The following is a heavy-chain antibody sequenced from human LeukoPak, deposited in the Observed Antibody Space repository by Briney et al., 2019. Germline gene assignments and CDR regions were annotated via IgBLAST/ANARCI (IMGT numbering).Heavy chain of an antibody. CDR1: GFTFANYA. J-gene: IGHJ6*03. CDR2: ISKNGGST. V-gene: IGHV3-9*01. D-gene: IGHD3-10*01. CDR3: AKDVNTLVRGAVNYMDV. Sequence: GGSLRLSCAASGFTFANYAMHWVRQAPGKGLEWVSGISKNGGSTVYADSVKGRFTISRDNAEKSLYLQMNSLRLEDTALYYCAKDVNTLVRGAVNYMDVWGQGTTVTVSS.